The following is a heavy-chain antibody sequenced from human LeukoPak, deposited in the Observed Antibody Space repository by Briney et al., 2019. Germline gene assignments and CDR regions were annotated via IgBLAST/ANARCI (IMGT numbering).Heavy chain of an antibody. D-gene: IGHD3-22*01. CDR2: ISWNSGSI. J-gene: IGHJ4*02. V-gene: IGHV3-9*01. CDR1: GFTFDDYA. Sequence: GRSLRLSCAASGFTFDDYAMHWVRQAPGKGLEWVSGISWNSGSIGYADSVKGRFTISRDNAKNSLYLQMNSLRAEDTALCYCAKDTLYYYDSSGFDYWGQGTLVTVSS. CDR3: AKDTLYYYDSSGFDY.